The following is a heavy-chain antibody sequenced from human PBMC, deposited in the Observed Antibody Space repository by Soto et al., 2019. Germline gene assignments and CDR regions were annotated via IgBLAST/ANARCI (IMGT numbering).Heavy chain of an antibody. V-gene: IGHV1-8*01. CDR2: MNPNSGNT. Sequence: EASVKVSCKASGYTFTSYDINWVRQATGQGLEWMGWMNPNSGNTGYAQKFQGRVTMTRNTSISTAYMELSSLRSEDTAVYYCAITLWFGELLEANWFDPWGQGTLVTVSS. J-gene: IGHJ5*02. CDR1: GYTFTSYD. CDR3: AITLWFGELLEANWFDP. D-gene: IGHD3-10*01.